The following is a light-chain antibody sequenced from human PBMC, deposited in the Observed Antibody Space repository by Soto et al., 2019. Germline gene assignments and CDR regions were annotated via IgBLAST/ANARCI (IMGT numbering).Light chain of an antibody. J-gene: IGKJ1*01. V-gene: IGKV4-1*01. CDR3: QQYYSTPWT. CDR2: WAS. CDR1: QSVLYSSNNKNY. Sequence: DIVMTQSPDSLAVSLGERATINCKSSQSVLYSSNNKNYLAWYQKKPGQPHKPLIYWASSRASGVPDRFSGSGSATDFTLTISSLQAEDVAFYYCQQYYSTPWTFGQGTMVEIK.